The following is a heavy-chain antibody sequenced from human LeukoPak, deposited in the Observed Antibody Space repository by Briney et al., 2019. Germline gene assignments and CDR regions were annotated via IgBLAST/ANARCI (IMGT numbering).Heavy chain of an antibody. V-gene: IGHV3-48*03. CDR1: GFTFSSYE. D-gene: IGHD3-9*01. CDR3: ARDRRYFDWRPEYYFDY. Sequence: GGSLRLSCAASGFTFSSYEMNWVRQAPGKGLEWVSYISSSGSTIYYADPVRGRFIISRDTDKNSLYLQMNSLRAEDTDVYYCARDRRYFDWRPEYYFDYWGQGTLVTVSS. J-gene: IGHJ4*02. CDR2: ISSSGSTI.